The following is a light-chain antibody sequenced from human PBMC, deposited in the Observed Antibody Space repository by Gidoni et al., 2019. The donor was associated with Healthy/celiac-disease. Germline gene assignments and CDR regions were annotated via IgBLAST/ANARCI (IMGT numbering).Light chain of an antibody. V-gene: IGLV2-14*01. J-gene: IGLJ2*01. CDR3: SSYTSSSTLV. CDR1: SSDVGGYNY. Sequence: QSALPQPASVSVSPGHSITISCTGTSSDVGGYNYVSWYQQHPGKAPKLMIYDVSNRPSGVSNRFSGSKSGNTASLTISGLQAEDEADYYCSSYTSSSTLVFGGGTKLTVL. CDR2: DVS.